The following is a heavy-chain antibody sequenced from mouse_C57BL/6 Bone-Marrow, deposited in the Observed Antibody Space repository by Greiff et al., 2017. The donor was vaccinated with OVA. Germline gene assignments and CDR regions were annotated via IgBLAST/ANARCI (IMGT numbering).Heavy chain of an antibody. CDR3: ARSYPLYYYAMDY. CDR1: GFSLTSYA. V-gene: IGHV2-9-1*01. CDR2: IWTGGGK. J-gene: IGHJ4*01. Sequence: VLLQESGPGLVAPSSSLSITCTVSGFSLTSYAISWVRQPPGKGLEWLGVIWTGGGKNYNSALKSSLSIRKYNTKSRVFLKMNSLQTDDTARYDGARSYPLYYYAMDYWGQGTSVTVSS.